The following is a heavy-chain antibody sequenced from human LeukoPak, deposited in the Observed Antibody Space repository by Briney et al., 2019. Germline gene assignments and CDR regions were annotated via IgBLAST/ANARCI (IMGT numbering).Heavy chain of an antibody. D-gene: IGHD5-12*01. CDR3: AREGIVATFYYYYGMDV. J-gene: IGHJ6*02. CDR1: GFTFSDYY. Sequence: RGSLRLSCAASGFTFSDYYMSWIRQAPGKGLEWASYISSSDSTIYYADSVKGRFTISRDNAKNSLYLQMNSLRAEDTAVYYCAREGIVATFYYYYGMDVWGQGTTVTVSS. CDR2: ISSSDSTI. V-gene: IGHV3-11*01.